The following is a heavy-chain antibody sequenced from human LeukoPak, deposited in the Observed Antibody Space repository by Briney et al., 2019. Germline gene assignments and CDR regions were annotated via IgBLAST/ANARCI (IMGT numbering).Heavy chain of an antibody. CDR2: INPSGGST. J-gene: IGHJ5*02. Sequence: GASVKVSCEASGYTFTSYYMHWVRQAPGQGLEWMGIINPSGGSTSYAQKFQGRVTMTRDTSTSTVYMELSSLRSEDTAVYYCARDLGYCSSTSCYPFGWFDPWGQGTLVTVSS. CDR3: ARDLGYCSSTSCYPFGWFDP. D-gene: IGHD2-2*01. V-gene: IGHV1-46*01. CDR1: GYTFTSYY.